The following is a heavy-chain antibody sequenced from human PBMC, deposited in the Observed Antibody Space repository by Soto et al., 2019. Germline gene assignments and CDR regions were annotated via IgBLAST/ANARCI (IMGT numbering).Heavy chain of an antibody. CDR2: ISGSDDTT. CDR3: AKDRMASAGADRLDP. V-gene: IGHV3-23*01. J-gene: IGHJ5*02. D-gene: IGHD6-13*01. Sequence: EVQLLESGGGLVQPGGSLRLSCAASGFTFSSYAMSWVRQAPGKGLEWVSSISGSDDTTYYADSVEGRFTISRDNSKKTLYVQMNNLRAEDTAVYYCAKDRMASAGADRLDPWGQGTLVTVSS. CDR1: GFTFSSYA.